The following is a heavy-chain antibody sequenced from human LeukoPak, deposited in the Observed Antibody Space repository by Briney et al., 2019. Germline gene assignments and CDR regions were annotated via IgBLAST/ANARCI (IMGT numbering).Heavy chain of an antibody. Sequence: SETLSLTCTVSGGSISSYYWSWIRQPPGKGLEWIGYIYYSGSTNYNPSLKSRVTISVDTSKNQFSLKLSSVTAADTAVYYCARGLGRNYFVSGSYYKSVVWFDPWGQGTLVTVSS. CDR1: GGSISSYY. CDR3: ARGLGRNYFVSGSYYKSVVWFDP. D-gene: IGHD3-10*01. CDR2: IYYSGST. V-gene: IGHV4-59*12. J-gene: IGHJ5*02.